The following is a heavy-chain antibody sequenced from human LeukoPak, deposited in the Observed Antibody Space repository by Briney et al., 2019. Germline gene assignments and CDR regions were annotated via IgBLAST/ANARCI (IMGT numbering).Heavy chain of an antibody. CDR3: ARGLVVY. CDR1: GFTFSSYA. Sequence: GRSLRLSCAASGFTFSSYAMHWVRQAPGKGLEWVAVISYDGSNKYDADSVKGRFTISRDNSKNTLYLQMNSLRAEDTAVYYCARGLVVYWGQGTLVTVSS. CDR2: ISYDGSNK. J-gene: IGHJ4*02. V-gene: IGHV3-30-3*01.